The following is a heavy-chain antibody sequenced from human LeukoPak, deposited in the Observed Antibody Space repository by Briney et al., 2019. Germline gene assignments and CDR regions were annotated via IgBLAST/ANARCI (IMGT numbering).Heavy chain of an antibody. CDR2: INPSGDST. Sequence: ASVTVSCKASGYTFTSYYMHWVRQAPGQGLEWMGIINPSGDSTSYAQKFQGRVTMTRDTSTSTVYMELSSLRSEDTAVYYCARDRPYSGSHAWFDPWGQGTLVTVSS. D-gene: IGHD1-26*01. J-gene: IGHJ5*02. CDR1: GYTFTSYY. CDR3: ARDRPYSGSHAWFDP. V-gene: IGHV1-46*01.